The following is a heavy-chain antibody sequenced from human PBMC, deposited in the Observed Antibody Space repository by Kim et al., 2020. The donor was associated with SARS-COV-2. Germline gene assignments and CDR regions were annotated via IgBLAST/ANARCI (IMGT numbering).Heavy chain of an antibody. J-gene: IGHJ6*02. CDR3: AGITMVRGVIIPSYYYYYGMDV. Sequence: SVKVSCKASGGTFSSYAISWVRQAPGQGLEWMGGIIPIFGTANYAQKFQGRVTITADESTSTAYMELSSLRSEDTAVYYCAGITMVRGVIIPSYYYYYGMDVWGQGTTVTVSS. V-gene: IGHV1-69*13. CDR1: GGTFSSYA. D-gene: IGHD3-10*01. CDR2: IIPIFGTA.